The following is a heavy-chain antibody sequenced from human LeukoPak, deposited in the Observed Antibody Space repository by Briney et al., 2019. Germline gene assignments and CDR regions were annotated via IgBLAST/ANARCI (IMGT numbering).Heavy chain of an antibody. CDR3: ARDRVGATYAFDI. CDR1: GYSISSAYY. V-gene: IGHV4-38-2*02. Sequence: SETLSLTCAVSGYSISSAYYWGWMRQPPGKGLEWIVSIHHSGSTYFNPSLKSRVTISVDTSKNQFSLKLTSVTAADTAVYYCARDRVGATYAFDIWGQGTMVTFSA. D-gene: IGHD1-26*01. J-gene: IGHJ3*02. CDR2: IHHSGST.